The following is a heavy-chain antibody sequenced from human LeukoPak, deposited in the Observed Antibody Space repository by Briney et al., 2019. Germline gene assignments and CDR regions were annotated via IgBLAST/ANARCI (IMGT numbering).Heavy chain of an antibody. CDR3: ASQYDSSGYYYNY. D-gene: IGHD3-22*01. CDR2: ISRSSSTI. Sequence: GGSLRLSCAASGFTFSTYSMNRVRQAPGKGLEWVSYISRSSSTIYYADSVKGRFTISRDNAKNSLYLQMNSLRAEDTAVYYCASQYDSSGYYYNYWGQGTLVTVSS. J-gene: IGHJ4*02. V-gene: IGHV3-48*01. CDR1: GFTFSTYS.